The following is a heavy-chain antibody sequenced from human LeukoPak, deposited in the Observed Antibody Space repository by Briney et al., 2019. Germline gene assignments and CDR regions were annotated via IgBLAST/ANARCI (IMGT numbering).Heavy chain of an antibody. CDR3: ARAWYSWGYYFDY. CDR2: ISSSSSTI. Sequence: GGSLRLSCAASGFXFSSYSINWVHQAPGKGLEWVSYISSSSSTIFYADSVKGRFTISRDNARNSLYLQMHSLRDEDTAVYYCARAWYSWGYYFDYWGQGALVAVSS. D-gene: IGHD1-26*01. J-gene: IGHJ4*02. CDR1: GFXFSSYS. V-gene: IGHV3-48*02.